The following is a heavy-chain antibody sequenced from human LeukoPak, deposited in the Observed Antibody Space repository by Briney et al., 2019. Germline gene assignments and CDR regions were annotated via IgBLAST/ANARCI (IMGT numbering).Heavy chain of an antibody. CDR1: GFTFSSYA. CDR3: AREELGLRGARGFDY. D-gene: IGHD2/OR15-2a*01. CDR2: ISGSGGST. J-gene: IGHJ4*02. Sequence: HSGGSLRLSCAASGFTFSSYAMSWVRQAPGKGLEWVSAISGSGGSTYYADSVKGRFTISRDNSKNTLYLQMNSLRAEDTAVYYCAREELGLRGARGFDYWGQGTLVTVSS. V-gene: IGHV3-23*01.